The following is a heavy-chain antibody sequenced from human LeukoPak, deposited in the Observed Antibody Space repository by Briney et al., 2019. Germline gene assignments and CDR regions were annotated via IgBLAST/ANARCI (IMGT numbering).Heavy chain of an antibody. Sequence: GGSLRLSCAASGFTFSSYAMTWVRQAPGKGLEWVASISSSSGYIFYADSVKGRFTVSRDNAKNSLYLQISNLRAEDTALYYCARDRGYCSSGSCYGLYFDSWGQGTLVTVSS. J-gene: IGHJ4*02. CDR2: ISSSSGYI. CDR3: ARDRGYCSSGSCYGLYFDS. V-gene: IGHV3-21*01. CDR1: GFTFSSYA. D-gene: IGHD2-15*01.